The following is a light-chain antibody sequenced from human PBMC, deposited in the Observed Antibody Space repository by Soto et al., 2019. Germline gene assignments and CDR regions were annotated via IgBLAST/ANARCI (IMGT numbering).Light chain of an antibody. CDR1: SSDVGYDNY. CDR2: EVS. V-gene: IGLV2-14*01. J-gene: IGLJ1*01. CDR3: CSYAGSSTYV. Sequence: QSVLTQPASVSGSPGQSITISCTGTSSDVGYDNYVSWFQQHPGKAPKLMIYEVSRRPSGVSNRFSGSKSANTASLTISELQAEDEADYYCCSYAGSSTYVFGTGTKLTVL.